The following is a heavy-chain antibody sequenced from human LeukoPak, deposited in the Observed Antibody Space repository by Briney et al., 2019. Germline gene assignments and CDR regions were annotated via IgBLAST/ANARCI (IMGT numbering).Heavy chain of an antibody. V-gene: IGHV4-59*08. CDR1: GGSISSYY. CDR3: ASLLTVSSSGRDY. Sequence: SETLSLTCAVSGGSISSYYWSWIRQPPGKGLEYIGYVYHTGSTNYNPSLKSRVTISLDTSENQFSLKLTSVTAADTAVYYYASLLTVSSSGRDYWGQGTLVTVSS. CDR2: VYHTGST. J-gene: IGHJ4*02. D-gene: IGHD6-6*01.